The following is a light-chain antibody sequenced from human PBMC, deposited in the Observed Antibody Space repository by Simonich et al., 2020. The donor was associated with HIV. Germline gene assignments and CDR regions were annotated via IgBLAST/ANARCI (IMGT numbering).Light chain of an antibody. CDR3: AAWDDSLNGVV. CDR1: SSNIGSNT. Sequence: QSVLTQPPSASGTHGQRVTISCSGSSSNIGSNTVNWYQQLPGTAPKLLIYRNNHRPSGVPDRCSGSKSGTSASLAISGLQSEDEADYYCAAWDDSLNGVVFGGGTKVTVL. CDR2: RNN. V-gene: IGLV1-44*01. J-gene: IGLJ2*01.